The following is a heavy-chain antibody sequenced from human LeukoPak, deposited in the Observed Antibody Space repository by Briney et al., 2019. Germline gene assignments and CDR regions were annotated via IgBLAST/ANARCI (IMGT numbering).Heavy chain of an antibody. D-gene: IGHD1-20*01. CDR1: GGSISSYY. CDR3: AREGLTGTTGFDY. J-gene: IGHJ4*02. Sequence: SETLSLTCTASGGSISSYYWSWIRQPPGKGLEWVGYIYYSGSTNYNPSLKSRVTISVDTSKNQFSLKLSSVTAADTAVYYCAREGLTGTTGFDYWGQGTLVTVSS. CDR2: IYYSGST. V-gene: IGHV4-59*01.